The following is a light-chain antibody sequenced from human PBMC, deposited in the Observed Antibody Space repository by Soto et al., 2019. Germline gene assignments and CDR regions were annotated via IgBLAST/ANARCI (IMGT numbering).Light chain of an antibody. CDR1: QAVSQW. Sequence: GDRITITFRASQAVSQWLAWYKHKPGKAPKILIYKASTLESGVSSRFIGRGSGTEFTLTIRDLQPDEFATYYCQQYSSDLNTFGQGTKLEIK. J-gene: IGKJ2*01. V-gene: IGKV1-5*03. CDR2: KAS. CDR3: QQYSSDLNT.